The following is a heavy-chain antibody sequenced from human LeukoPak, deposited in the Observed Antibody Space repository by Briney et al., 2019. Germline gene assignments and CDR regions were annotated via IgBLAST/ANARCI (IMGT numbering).Heavy chain of an antibody. CDR3: AMTDLTYYFDY. J-gene: IGHJ4*02. V-gene: IGHV1-2*02. CDR1: GYAFTDYF. D-gene: IGHD2-21*02. Sequence: ASVKVSCKASGYAFTDYFMHWVRQAPGQGLAWMGWINPNSGDTNYAQKFQGRVTMTRDTSISTAYMELNRLRSDDTAVYYCAMTDLTYYFDYWGQGTLVTVSS. CDR2: INPNSGDT.